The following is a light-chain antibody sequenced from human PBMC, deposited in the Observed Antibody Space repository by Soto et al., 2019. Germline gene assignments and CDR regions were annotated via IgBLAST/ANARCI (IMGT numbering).Light chain of an antibody. CDR2: DAS. CDR3: SSYTTSFTYV. V-gene: IGLV2-14*03. CDR1: SSDVGAYNY. J-gene: IGLJ1*01. Sequence: QSALTQPASGSGSPGQSIAISCTGTSSDVGAYNYVSWYQQYPGKAPKLMIYDASNRPSGVSDRFSGSKSGNTASLTISGLQAEDEADYYCSSYTTSFTYVFGTGTKVTVL.